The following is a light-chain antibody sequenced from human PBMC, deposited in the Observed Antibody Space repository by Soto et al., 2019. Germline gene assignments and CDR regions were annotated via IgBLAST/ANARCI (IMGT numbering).Light chain of an antibody. CDR2: AAS. J-gene: IGKJ4*01. CDR1: QSVSSN. CDR3: QQHSDWPLT. Sequence: VITQSPATLSVSPGERAALSCRASQSVSSNLAWYQQKPGQAPRLLIYAASTRATAVPARFSASGSGTEFTLTISGLQSDDFAVYYCQQHSDWPLTFGGGTKVDIK. V-gene: IGKV3-15*01.